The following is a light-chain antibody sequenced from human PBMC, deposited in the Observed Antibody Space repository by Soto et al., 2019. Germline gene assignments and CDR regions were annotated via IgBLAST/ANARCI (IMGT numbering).Light chain of an antibody. CDR1: SNDVGGYNS. CDR2: EVN. V-gene: IGLV2-8*01. J-gene: IGLJ2*01. Sequence: QSALTQPPSASGSPGQPVTISCTGTSNDVGGYNSVSWYQQHPGKAPKLIIYEVNKRPSGVPDRFSGSRSGNTASLTVSGLQAGDEADYYCSSYAGSNNLLFGGGTKLTVL. CDR3: SSYAGSNNLL.